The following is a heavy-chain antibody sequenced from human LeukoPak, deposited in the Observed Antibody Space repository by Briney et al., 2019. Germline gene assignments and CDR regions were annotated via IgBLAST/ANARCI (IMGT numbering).Heavy chain of an antibody. CDR1: GYTFTSYD. J-gene: IGHJ4*02. CDR2: MNPNSGNT. Sequence: ASVTVSCTASGYTFTSYDINWVRQAPGQGLEWMGWMNPNSGNTDYAQKFQGRVNITRNTSISTAYMELSSLRSEDTAVYYCAREGGMGELDYWGQGTLVTVSS. D-gene: IGHD1-7*01. V-gene: IGHV1-8*03. CDR3: AREGGMGELDY.